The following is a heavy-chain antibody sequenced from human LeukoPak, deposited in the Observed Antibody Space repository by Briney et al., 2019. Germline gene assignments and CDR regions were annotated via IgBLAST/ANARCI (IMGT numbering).Heavy chain of an antibody. D-gene: IGHD7-27*01. CDR1: RFTFSDYY. CDR2: ISSSGSTI. J-gene: IGHJ3*02. CDR3: ARAKTWGHDAFDI. V-gene: IGHV3-11*01. Sequence: GGSLRLSCAASRFTFSDYYMSWIRQAPGKGLEWVSYISSSGSTIYYADSVKGRFTISRDNAKNSLYLQMNSLRAEDTAVYYCARAKTWGHDAFDIWSQGTMVTVSS.